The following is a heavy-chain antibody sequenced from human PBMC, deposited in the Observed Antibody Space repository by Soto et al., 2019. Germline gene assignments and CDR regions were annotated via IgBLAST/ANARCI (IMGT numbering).Heavy chain of an antibody. CDR1: GFTFSTYT. CDR2: ISRSSSAI. Sequence: EVQLVESGGGLVQPGGSLRLSCAASGFTFSTYTMNWVRQAPGKGLEWVSYISRSSSAIYYADSVKGRFTMSRDNAEKSLYLQMNSLRAEDTAVYYCARDQDYAFDLWGQGTKVTVSP. D-gene: IGHD4-17*01. CDR3: ARDQDYAFDL. V-gene: IGHV3-48*01. J-gene: IGHJ3*01.